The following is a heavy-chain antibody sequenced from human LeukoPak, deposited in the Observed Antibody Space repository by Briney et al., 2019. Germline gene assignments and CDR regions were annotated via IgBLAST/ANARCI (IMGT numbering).Heavy chain of an antibody. J-gene: IGHJ1*01. CDR1: GGSISSSSYY. D-gene: IGHD6-19*01. CDR3: ARQREVYSSGWLEYFQH. Sequence: SETLSLTCTGSGGSISSSSYYWGWIRQPPGKGLEWIGSIYYGGSTYYNPSLKSRVTISVDTSKNQFSLKLSSVTAADTAVYYCARQREVYSSGWLEYFQHWGQGTLVTVSS. V-gene: IGHV4-39*01. CDR2: IYYGGST.